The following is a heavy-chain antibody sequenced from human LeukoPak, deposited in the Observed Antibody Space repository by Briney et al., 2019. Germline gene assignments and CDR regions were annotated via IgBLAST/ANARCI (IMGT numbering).Heavy chain of an antibody. V-gene: IGHV4-34*01. Sequence: SETLSLTCAVYGGSFSGYYWSWVRQPPGKGLEWIGEIYHSGSTNYNPSLKSRVTISVDKSKNQFSLKLSSVTAADTAVYYCASSAQGDAFDIWGQGTMVTVSS. CDR1: GGSFSGYY. CDR2: IYHSGST. CDR3: ASSAQGDAFDI. J-gene: IGHJ3*02. D-gene: IGHD1-26*01.